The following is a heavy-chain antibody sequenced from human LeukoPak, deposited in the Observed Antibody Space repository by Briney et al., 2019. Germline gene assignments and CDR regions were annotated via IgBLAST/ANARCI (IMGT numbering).Heavy chain of an antibody. J-gene: IGHJ4*02. CDR1: GGSISSNN. Sequence: LSLTCAVSGGSISSNNWWGWVRQPPGKGLEWVAVISYEGSNKYYADSVKGRFTISRDNSKNTLYLQMNSLRAEDTAVYYCARGGVATIDYWGQGTLVTVSS. CDR3: ARGGVATIDY. D-gene: IGHD5-12*01. CDR2: ISYEGSNK. V-gene: IGHV3-30*03.